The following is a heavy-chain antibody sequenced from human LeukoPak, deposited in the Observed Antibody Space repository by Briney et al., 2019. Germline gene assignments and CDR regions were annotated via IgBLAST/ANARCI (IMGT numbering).Heavy chain of an antibody. Sequence: ASVKVSCKASGYTFTSYGISWVRQAPGQGLEWMGWISAYNGNTNYAQKFQGRVTMTTDTSTSTAYMELRSLRSDDTAVYYCAGSGDIVATKSFDYWGHGTLVTVSS. J-gene: IGHJ4*01. D-gene: IGHD5-12*01. CDR1: GYTFTSYG. CDR3: AGSGDIVATKSFDY. CDR2: ISAYNGNT. V-gene: IGHV1-18*01.